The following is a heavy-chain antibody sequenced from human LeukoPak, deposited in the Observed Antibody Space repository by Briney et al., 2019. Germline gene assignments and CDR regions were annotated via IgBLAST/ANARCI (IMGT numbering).Heavy chain of an antibody. D-gene: IGHD5-18*01. CDR3: ARENRGYSYGSIDY. J-gene: IGHJ4*02. CDR1: GYTFTGYY. CDR2: INPNSGGT. Sequence: GASVKVSCKASGYTFTGYYMHWGRQAPGQGLEWMGRINPNSGGTNYAQKFQGRVTMTRDTSISTAYMELSRLRSDDTAVYYCARENRGYSYGSIDYWGQGTLVTVSS. V-gene: IGHV1-2*06.